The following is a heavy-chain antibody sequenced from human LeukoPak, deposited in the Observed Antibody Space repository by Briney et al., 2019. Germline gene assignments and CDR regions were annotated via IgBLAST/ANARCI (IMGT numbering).Heavy chain of an antibody. J-gene: IGHJ4*02. Sequence: SVKVSCKASGGSFSSFAISWVRQAPGQGLEWMGGIIPIFGTANYAQKFQGRVTITTDESTSTAYMELSSLRSEDTAVYYCARGPYYYDSSGYYSGFDYWGQGTLVTVSS. CDR3: ARGPYYYDSSGYYSGFDY. D-gene: IGHD3-22*01. CDR2: IIPIFGTA. CDR1: GGSFSSFA. V-gene: IGHV1-69*05.